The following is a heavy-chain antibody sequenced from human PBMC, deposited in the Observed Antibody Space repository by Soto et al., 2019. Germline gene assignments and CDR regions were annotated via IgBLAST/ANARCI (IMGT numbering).Heavy chain of an antibody. D-gene: IGHD2-21*02. CDR1: CGSLSSSNW. V-gene: IGHV4-4*02. CDR2: IFFXGST. Sequence: LETLSFRWAVSCGSLSSSNWLSWVRQPPGKSLAWLGEIFFXGSTNYNPLLNSRVTISADQSKKHLSLSLSFVTVADTAVYYCVDHGGDRYYHDFGGQGILVIVPQ. J-gene: IGHJ4*01. CDR3: VDHGGDRYYHDF.